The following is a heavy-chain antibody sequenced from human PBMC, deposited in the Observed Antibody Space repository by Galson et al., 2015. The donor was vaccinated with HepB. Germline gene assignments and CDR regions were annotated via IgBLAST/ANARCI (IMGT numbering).Heavy chain of an antibody. J-gene: IGHJ6*02. CDR3: ATNTPAAVMRASGMDV. V-gene: IGHV3-21*01. D-gene: IGHD2-2*01. Sequence: SLRLSCAASGSILSSYSMNWVRQAPGKGLEGVSSMSSSTNYIYYADSVKGRFTVSIDNAKNSLFLQMNSLRAEDTAVYYCATNTPAAVMRASGMDVWGQGTAVTVSS. CDR2: MSSSTNYI. CDR1: GSILSSYS.